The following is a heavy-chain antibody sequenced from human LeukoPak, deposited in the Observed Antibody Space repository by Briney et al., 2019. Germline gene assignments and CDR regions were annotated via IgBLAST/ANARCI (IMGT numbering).Heavy chain of an antibody. CDR3: AKEHYYDSSGYRSGPSYYYYDMDV. Sequence: GGSLRLSCAASGFTFSSYGMHWVRQAPGKGLEWVAVISYDGSNKYYADSVKGRFTISRDNSKNTLYLQMNSLRAEDTAVYYCAKEHYYDSSGYRSGPSYYYYDMDVWGQGTTVTVSS. CDR2: ISYDGSNK. D-gene: IGHD3-22*01. V-gene: IGHV3-30*18. J-gene: IGHJ6*02. CDR1: GFTFSSYG.